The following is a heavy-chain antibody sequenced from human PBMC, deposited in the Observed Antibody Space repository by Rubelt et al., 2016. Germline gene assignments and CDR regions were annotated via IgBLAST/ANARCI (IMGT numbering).Heavy chain of an antibody. CDR1: GYTFTSYG. D-gene: IGHD6-19*01. CDR3: ARDRTWLVPGLDAFDI. Sequence: QVQLVQSGAEVKKPGASVKVSCKASGYTFTSYGISWVRQAPGQGLEWMGWIRAYNGNTNYAQKLQGRVTSTTDPSTSTAYMELRSLRSDDTAVYYCARDRTWLVPGLDAFDIWGQGTMVTVSS. CDR2: IRAYNGNT. V-gene: IGHV1-18*01. J-gene: IGHJ3*02.